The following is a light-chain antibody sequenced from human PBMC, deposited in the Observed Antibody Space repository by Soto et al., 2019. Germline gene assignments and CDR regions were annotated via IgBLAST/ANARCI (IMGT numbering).Light chain of an antibody. V-gene: IGLV1-51*01. J-gene: IGLJ2*01. CDR2: DNN. Sequence: QSALTQPPSVSAAPGQTVTISCSGSSSNIGNNYVSWYQHLPGTAPKLLIYDNNKRPSGIPDRFSGSKSGTSATLGITGLQTGDEADYYCGTWDSSLSVVVFGGGTKLTVL. CDR3: GTWDSSLSVVV. CDR1: SSNIGNNY.